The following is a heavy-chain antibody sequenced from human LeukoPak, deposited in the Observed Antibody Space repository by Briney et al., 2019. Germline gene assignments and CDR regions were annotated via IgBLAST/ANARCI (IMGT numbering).Heavy chain of an antibody. J-gene: IGHJ4*02. V-gene: IGHV3-23*01. CDR1: GFTFSSYA. CDR3: AKDGISGWYGNHFDF. Sequence: GGSLRLSCAASGFTFSSYAMNWVRQAPGKGLGWGSRIMGSGDITYYADSVKGRFTISRDNSKNTLYLQISSLRAEETAIYYFAKDGISGWYGNHFDFWGQGTLVTGSS. D-gene: IGHD6-19*01. CDR2: IMGSGDIT.